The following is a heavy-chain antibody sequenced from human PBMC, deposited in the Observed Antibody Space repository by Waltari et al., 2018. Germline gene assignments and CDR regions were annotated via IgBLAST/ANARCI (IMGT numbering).Heavy chain of an antibody. CDR3: ARGDYQYYYYMDV. CDR1: GYTFTGHY. J-gene: IGHJ6*03. Sequence: QVQLVQSGAEVRKPGASVKVSCKASGYTFTGHYIHWVRQAPGQGLEWMGWINPTSGGTNYAQKFQGRVTMTRDTSISTAYVELSRLRSDDTAVYYCARGDYQYYYYMDVWGKGTTVTVSS. D-gene: IGHD3-10*01. CDR2: INPTSGGT. V-gene: IGHV1-2*02.